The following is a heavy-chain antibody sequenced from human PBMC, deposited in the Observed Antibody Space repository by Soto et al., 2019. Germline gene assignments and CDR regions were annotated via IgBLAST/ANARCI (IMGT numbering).Heavy chain of an antibody. CDR3: AHSGLIYYDFSAYNF. D-gene: IGHD3-22*01. V-gene: IGHV2-5*01. Sequence: SGPTLVNPTQTLTLTCSFSGFSLGTSGVGVGWIRRPPGKALEWLAVIYWNDDKRYSPSLKSRLTITRDTSKNQVVLTMTNMDPVDTATYYCAHSGLIYYDFSAYNFWGQGTLVTVSS. J-gene: IGHJ4*02. CDR1: GFSLGTSGVG. CDR2: IYWNDDK.